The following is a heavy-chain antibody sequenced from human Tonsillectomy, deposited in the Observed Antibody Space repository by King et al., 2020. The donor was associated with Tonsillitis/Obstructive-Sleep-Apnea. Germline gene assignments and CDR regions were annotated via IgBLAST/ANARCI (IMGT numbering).Heavy chain of an antibody. V-gene: IGHV3-33*01. D-gene: IGHD5-12*01. CDR2: IWYVVSNK. J-gene: IGHJ4*02. CDR1: GFTFSSYG. CDR3: ARGFGDIVATIPDY. Sequence: VQLVESGGGVVQPGSSLRLSCAASGFTFSSYGMHWVRQAPGTGLEWVAVIWYVVSNKYYADTVKGRFTISRDNSKNTLYLQMNSLRAEDTAVYYCARGFGDIVATIPDYWGQGTLVTVSS.